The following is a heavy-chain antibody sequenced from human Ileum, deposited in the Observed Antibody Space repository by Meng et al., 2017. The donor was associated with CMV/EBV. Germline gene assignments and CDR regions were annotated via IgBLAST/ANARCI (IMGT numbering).Heavy chain of an antibody. Sequence: GESLKISCAASGFTFSSYAMSWVRQAPGKGLEWVSVIYSGGSSTYYADSVKGRFTISRDNPKNTLYLQMNSLRAEDTAVYYCAKDANLVPAAISNREDDAFDIWGQGTMVTVSS. CDR2: IYSGGSST. J-gene: IGHJ3*02. D-gene: IGHD2-2*02. CDR1: GFTFSSYA. CDR3: AKDANLVPAAISNREDDAFDI. V-gene: IGHV3-23*03.